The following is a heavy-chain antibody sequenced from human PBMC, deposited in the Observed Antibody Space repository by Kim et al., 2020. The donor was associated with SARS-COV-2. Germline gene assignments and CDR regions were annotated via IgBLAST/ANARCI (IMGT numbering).Heavy chain of an antibody. J-gene: IGHJ5*02. V-gene: IGHV1-2*02. D-gene: IGHD3-3*01. Sequence: ASVKVSCKASGYTFTGYYMHWVRQAPGQGLEWMGWINPNSGGTNYAQKFQGRVTMTRDTSISTAYMELSRLRSDDTAVYYCARDRYDFWSGYYSWFDPWGQGTLVTVSS. CDR2: INPNSGGT. CDR1: GYTFTGYY. CDR3: ARDRYDFWSGYYSWFDP.